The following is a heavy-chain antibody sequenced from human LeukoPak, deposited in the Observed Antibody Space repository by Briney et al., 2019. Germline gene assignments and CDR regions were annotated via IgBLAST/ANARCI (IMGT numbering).Heavy chain of an antibody. D-gene: IGHD3-22*01. Sequence: GGSLRLSCAASGFTVSSSYMSWVRQAPGKGLEWVSVIYSGGSTYYADSVKGRFTISRDNSKNTLYLQMNSLRAEDTAVYYCARLLYYYDSSGYYSYFDYWGQGTLVTVSS. CDR3: ARLLYYYDSSGYYSYFDY. V-gene: IGHV3-53*01. J-gene: IGHJ4*02. CDR1: GFTVSSSY. CDR2: IYSGGST.